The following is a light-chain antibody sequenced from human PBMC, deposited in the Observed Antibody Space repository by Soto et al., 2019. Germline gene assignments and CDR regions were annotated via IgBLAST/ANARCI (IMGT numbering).Light chain of an antibody. J-gene: IGKJ4*01. CDR2: DAS. Sequence: EIVLTQSPATLSLSPGERATLSCRASQSVSSYLAWYQQKPGKAPRLLIYDASNMDTGIPARFSGSGSGTDFTLTISSLEPEDFAVYYCQQRSNWPLTFGGGTKVEIK. CDR1: QSVSSY. V-gene: IGKV3-11*01. CDR3: QQRSNWPLT.